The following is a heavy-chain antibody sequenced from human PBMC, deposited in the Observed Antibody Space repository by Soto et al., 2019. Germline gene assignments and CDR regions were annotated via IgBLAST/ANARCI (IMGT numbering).Heavy chain of an antibody. D-gene: IGHD3-10*01. Sequence: QVQLVQSGAEVKRPGSSVKVSCKTSADTFSFYSINWVRQAPGLGLEWMGRVNPILSMANYAQKFQGRVTMTADKSTSTAYMELRSLRSEDTAIYYCASSYGSGYRAFDYWGQGALVTVSS. CDR2: VNPILSMA. V-gene: IGHV1-69*02. CDR3: ASSYGSGYRAFDY. CDR1: ADTFSFYS. J-gene: IGHJ4*02.